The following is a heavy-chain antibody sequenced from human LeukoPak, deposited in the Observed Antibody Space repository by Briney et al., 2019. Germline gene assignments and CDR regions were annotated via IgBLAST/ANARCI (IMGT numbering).Heavy chain of an antibody. CDR3: ARDRRASGWSGYFDY. CDR1: GFTFSSYW. J-gene: IGHJ4*02. Sequence: PGGSLRLSCAASGFTFSSYWMSWVRQAPGKGLEWVANIKKDGSEKYYVDAVKGRFTISRDNAKNSLYLQMNSLRAEDTAVYYCARDRRASGWSGYFDYWGQGTLVTVSS. D-gene: IGHD6-19*01. V-gene: IGHV3-7*01. CDR2: IKKDGSEK.